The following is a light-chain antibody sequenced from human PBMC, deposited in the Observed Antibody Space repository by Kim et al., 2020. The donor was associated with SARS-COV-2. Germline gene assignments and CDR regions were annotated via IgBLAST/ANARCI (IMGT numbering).Light chain of an antibody. V-gene: IGLV3-21*04. CDR1: NIGSKS. CDR3: QVWDSSSDHRV. CDR2: YDS. Sequence: SYELTQPPSVSVAPGKTARITCGGNNIGSKSVHWYQQKPGQAPVLVIYYDSDRPSGIPERFSGSNSGNTATLTISRVEAGDEADLYCQVWDSSSDHRVFG. J-gene: IGLJ3*02.